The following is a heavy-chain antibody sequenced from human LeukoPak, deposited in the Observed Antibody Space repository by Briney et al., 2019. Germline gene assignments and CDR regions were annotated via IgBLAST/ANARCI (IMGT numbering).Heavy chain of an antibody. CDR3: ARCSSTSCYLGY. D-gene: IGHD2-2*01. J-gene: IGHJ4*02. Sequence: SETLSPTCTVSGGSISSSSYYWGWIRQPPGKGLEWIGSIYYSGSTYYNPSLKSRVTISVDTSKNQFSLKLSSVTAADMAVYYCARCSSTSCYLGYWGQGTLVTVSS. CDR2: IYYSGST. V-gene: IGHV4-39*01. CDR1: GGSISSSSYY.